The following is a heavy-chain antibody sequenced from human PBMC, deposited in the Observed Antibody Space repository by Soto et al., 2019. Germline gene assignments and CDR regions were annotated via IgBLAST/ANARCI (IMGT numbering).Heavy chain of an antibody. V-gene: IGHV4-34*01. J-gene: IGHJ4*02. CDR2: INHSGST. Sequence: QVQLQQWGAGLLKPSETLSLTCAVYGGSFSGYYWSWIRQPPGKGLEWIGEINHSGSTDYNPSLKSRVTISVDTSKNQFSLKLSSVTAADTAVYYCARGTVRSYWIWGQGTLVTVSS. CDR3: ARGTVRSYWI. CDR1: GGSFSGYY. D-gene: IGHD1-26*01.